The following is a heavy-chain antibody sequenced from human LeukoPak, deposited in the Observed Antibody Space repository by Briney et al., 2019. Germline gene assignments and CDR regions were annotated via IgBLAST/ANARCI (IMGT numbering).Heavy chain of an antibody. V-gene: IGHV4-59*01. D-gene: IGHD2-2*01. CDR3: ARMEYCSSIRCNYGMDV. J-gene: IGHJ6*04. CDR2: IHYSGST. Sequence: ASETLSLTCTVSGGSISSYYWSWIRQPPGKGLEWIGYIHYSGSTNYNPSLKSRVTISVDTSKNQFSLKLSSVTAADTAVYYCARMEYCSSIRCNYGMDVWGKGTTVTVSS. CDR1: GGSISSYY.